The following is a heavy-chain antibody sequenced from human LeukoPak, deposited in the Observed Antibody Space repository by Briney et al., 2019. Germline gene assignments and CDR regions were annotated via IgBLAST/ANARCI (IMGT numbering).Heavy chain of an antibody. J-gene: IGHJ5*02. D-gene: IGHD2-21*01. CDR3: TREIPGTA. Sequence: GGSLRLSCTASGFTFCDYAMSWVRQAPGKGREWVGFIRSKAYGGTTEYAASVKGRFTISRDDSKSLAYLQMNSLKTEDTAVYYCTREIPGTAWGQGTLVTVSS. V-gene: IGHV3-49*04. CDR1: GFTFCDYA. CDR2: IRSKAYGGTT.